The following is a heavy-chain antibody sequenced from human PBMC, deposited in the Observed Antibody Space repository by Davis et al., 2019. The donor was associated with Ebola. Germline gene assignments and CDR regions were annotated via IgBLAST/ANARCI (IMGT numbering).Heavy chain of an antibody. CDR2: ISQSGST. CDR1: GGSLSGYY. CDR3: ARVRMVVPYYYGMDV. Sequence: MPSETLSLTCPLYGGSLSGYYWSWIRQPPGKGLEWIGEISQSGSTNYNPSLKSRVTISVDKSKNQFSLKLSSVTAADTAVYYCARVRMVVPYYYGMDVWGQGTTVTVSS. V-gene: IGHV4-34*01. J-gene: IGHJ6*02. D-gene: IGHD2-15*01.